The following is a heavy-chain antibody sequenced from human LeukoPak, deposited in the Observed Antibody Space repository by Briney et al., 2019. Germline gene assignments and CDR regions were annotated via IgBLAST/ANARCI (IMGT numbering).Heavy chain of an antibody. Sequence: GASVKVSCKASGYTFTSYGISWVRQAPGQGLEWMGWISAYNGNTNYAQKLQGRVTMTTDTSTSTAYMELRSLRSDDTAVYYCARDRQRRDFDWLPEVSYYYYGMDVWGQGTTVTVSS. D-gene: IGHD3-9*01. J-gene: IGHJ6*02. CDR1: GYTFTSYG. V-gene: IGHV1-18*01. CDR3: ARDRQRRDFDWLPEVSYYYYGMDV. CDR2: ISAYNGNT.